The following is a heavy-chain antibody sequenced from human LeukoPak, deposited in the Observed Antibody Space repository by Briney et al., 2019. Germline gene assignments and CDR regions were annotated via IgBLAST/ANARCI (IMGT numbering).Heavy chain of an antibody. CDR2: IRYDGSNK. D-gene: IGHD6-6*01. CDR3: AKVLSPYSSSSSFDY. Sequence: GGSLRLSCVASGFTFNNYAMHWVRQAPGKGLEWVAFIRYDGSNKYYADSVKGRFTISRDNSKNTLYLQMNSLRAEDTAVYYCAKVLSPYSSSSSFDYWGQGTLVTVSS. J-gene: IGHJ4*02. V-gene: IGHV3-30*02. CDR1: GFTFNNYA.